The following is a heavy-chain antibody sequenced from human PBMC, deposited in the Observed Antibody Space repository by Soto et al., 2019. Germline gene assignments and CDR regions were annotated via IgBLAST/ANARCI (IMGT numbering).Heavy chain of an antibody. V-gene: IGHV3-74*01. Sequence: EVQLVESGGGLVQPGGSLRVSCAASGFTFSSYWMHWVRQAPGKGLVWVSRINGDGSSTDYADSVKGRFTISRDSAKNTLYLQMHSLRAEDTAVYYCAREQGTEVPSANLFQNTDYYYYGMDVWGQGTTVTVSS. CDR1: GFTFSSYW. D-gene: IGHD3-10*01. CDR3: AREQGTEVPSANLFQNTDYYYYGMDV. J-gene: IGHJ6*02. CDR2: INGDGSST.